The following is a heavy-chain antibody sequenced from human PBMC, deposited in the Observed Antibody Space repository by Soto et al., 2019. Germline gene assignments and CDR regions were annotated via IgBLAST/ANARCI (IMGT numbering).Heavy chain of an antibody. Sequence: ASVKVSCKPSGGTFSSYAISWVRQAPGQGLEWMGGIIPIFGTANYAQKFQGRVTITADESTSTAYMELSSLRSEDTAVYYCARVFGAVAESSYWFDPWGQGTLVTVSS. V-gene: IGHV1-69*13. CDR2: IIPIFGTA. CDR3: ARVFGAVAESSYWFDP. CDR1: GGTFSSYA. D-gene: IGHD6-19*01. J-gene: IGHJ5*02.